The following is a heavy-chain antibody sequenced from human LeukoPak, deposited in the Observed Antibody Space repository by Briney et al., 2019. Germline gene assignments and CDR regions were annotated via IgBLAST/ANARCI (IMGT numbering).Heavy chain of an antibody. J-gene: IGHJ6*03. CDR2: IHYTGST. D-gene: IGHD3-3*01. Sequence: SETLSLTCTVSGGSISSSSCYWGWIRQPPGKGLEWIGIIHYTGSTYYNPSLKSRVTISVDTSKNQFSLKLSSVAAADTAVYYCARILLLERSSGYMDVWGKGTTVTVSS. V-gene: IGHV4-39*01. CDR3: ARILLLERSSGYMDV. CDR1: GGSISSSSCY.